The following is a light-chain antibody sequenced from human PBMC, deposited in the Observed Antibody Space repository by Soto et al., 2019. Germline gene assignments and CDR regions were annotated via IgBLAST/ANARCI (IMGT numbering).Light chain of an antibody. J-gene: IGLJ1*01. V-gene: IGLV1-44*01. Sequence: QSALTQPPSTSGTPGQRVTISCSGSSSNIGSNTVNWYQHLPGTAPKLLIYSNNQRPSGVPERFSGSKSGTSASLAVSGLQSEDEADYYCAAWDDSLSGYVLGNGTKVT. CDR1: SSNIGSNT. CDR3: AAWDDSLSGYV. CDR2: SNN.